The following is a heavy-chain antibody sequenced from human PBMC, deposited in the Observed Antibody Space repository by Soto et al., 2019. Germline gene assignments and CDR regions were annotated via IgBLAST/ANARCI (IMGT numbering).Heavy chain of an antibody. CDR1: GYTLSTNW. CDR2: VDHDGSGT. J-gene: IGHJ4*02. Sequence: EVQLVESGGGLVQPGGSLRLSCAASGYTLSTNWVHWVRQAPGKGLMWVSRVDHDGSGTSYADSVKGRFTISRDNAKNTAYLQMNTLRVEDTAVCYCATVFEYWGQGTLVTVSS. D-gene: IGHD2-21*01. V-gene: IGHV3-74*01. CDR3: ATVFEY.